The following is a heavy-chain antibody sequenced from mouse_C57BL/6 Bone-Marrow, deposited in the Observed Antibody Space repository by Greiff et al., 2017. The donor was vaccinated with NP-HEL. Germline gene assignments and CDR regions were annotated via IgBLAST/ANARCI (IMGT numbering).Heavy chain of an antibody. Sequence: EVQLQQSGPELVKPGASVKISCKASGYTFTDYYMNWVKQSHGKSLEWIGDINPNNGGTSYNQKFKGKATLTVDKSSSTAYMELRSLTSEDSAVYYCARYGLGYYFDYWGQGTTLTVSS. CDR1: GYTFTDYY. V-gene: IGHV1-26*01. J-gene: IGHJ2*01. D-gene: IGHD1-2*01. CDR2: INPNNGGT. CDR3: ARYGLGYYFDY.